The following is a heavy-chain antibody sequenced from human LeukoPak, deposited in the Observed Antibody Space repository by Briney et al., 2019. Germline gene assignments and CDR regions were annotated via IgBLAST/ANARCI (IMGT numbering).Heavy chain of an antibody. Sequence: GGSLRLSCAASGFTFSSNWMCWVRQDPGKGLEWVANINQDGSVKNYVDSVKGRLTISRDNAKNSLYLQMNSLRAEDTAVYYCVVTTRSYPFDYWCQGTLVTVSS. CDR1: GFTFSSNW. CDR2: INQDGSVK. D-gene: IGHD4-23*01. J-gene: IGHJ4*02. V-gene: IGHV3-7*01. CDR3: VVTTRSYPFDY.